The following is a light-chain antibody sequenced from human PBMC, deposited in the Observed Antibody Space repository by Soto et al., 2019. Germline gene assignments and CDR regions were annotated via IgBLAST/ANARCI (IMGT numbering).Light chain of an antibody. J-gene: IGLJ1*01. CDR2: SDN. V-gene: IGLV1-44*01. CDR3: AAWDDSLNGCV. CDR1: SSNIGTYR. Sequence: SVLTQPPSASGTPGQSVTISCSGSSSNIGTYRVSWYQHFPGTAPRLLIDSDNQRPSGVPDRFSASKSGASASLAISGLQSEDEDYFYCAAWDDSLNGCVFGTGSKVTVL.